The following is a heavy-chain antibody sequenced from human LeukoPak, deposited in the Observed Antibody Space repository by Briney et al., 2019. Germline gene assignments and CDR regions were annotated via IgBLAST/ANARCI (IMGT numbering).Heavy chain of an antibody. D-gene: IGHD6-19*01. CDR2: ISSSGSTI. J-gene: IGHJ4*02. V-gene: IGHV3-11*04. CDR3: ARDPIAVAQLGFDY. Sequence: GGSLRLSCAASGFTFSDYYMSWIRQAPGKGLEWVSYISSSGSTIYYADSVKGRFTISRDNAKSSLYLQMNSLRAEDTAVYYCARDPIAVAQLGFDYWGQGTLVTVSS. CDR1: GFTFSDYY.